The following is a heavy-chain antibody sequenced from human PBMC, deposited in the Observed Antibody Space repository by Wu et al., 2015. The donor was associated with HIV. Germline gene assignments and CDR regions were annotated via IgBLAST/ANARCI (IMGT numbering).Heavy chain of an antibody. CDR3: VRDRWDY. V-gene: IGHV1-2*02. Sequence: QVQLVQSGAEVKKPGASVKVSCKASGYTFTGYYMHWVRQAPGQGLEWMGWINPNSGGTNYAQKFEGRVTMTRAASITTTYMEVFTLKSDDTAVYWCVRDRWDYWGQGTLVTVSS. CDR2: INPNSGGT. CDR1: GYTFTGYY. J-gene: IGHJ4*02. D-gene: IGHD4-23*01.